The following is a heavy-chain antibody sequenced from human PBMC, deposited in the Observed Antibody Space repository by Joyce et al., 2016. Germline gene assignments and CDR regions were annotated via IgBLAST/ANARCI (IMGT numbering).Heavy chain of an antibody. CDR2: VYGSGSA. Sequence: QVQLQESGPGLVKPSQTLSLTCTVSGGSISSANYHWSWIRQPAGKEMEGIGRVYGSGSANYDPALKRRVAISVDKSKNQFSLKLSSVTAADTAVYYCARDTAYGSGGLDYFDYWGQGTLVTVSS. D-gene: IGHD3-10*01. CDR1: GGSISSANYH. V-gene: IGHV4-61*02. CDR3: ARDTAYGSGGLDYFDY. J-gene: IGHJ4*02.